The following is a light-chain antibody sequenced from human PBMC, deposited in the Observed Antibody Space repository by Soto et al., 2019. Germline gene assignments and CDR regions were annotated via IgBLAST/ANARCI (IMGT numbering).Light chain of an antibody. V-gene: IGKV3-15*01. Sequence: EIVMTQSPATLSVSPGDRATLYCRASQSVSSILAWYQQKPGQAPRLLIYGASTRATDIPDRFSGSGSGTEFTLTISSLQSEDFAVYYCQQYKKWALTCGGGTKVEIK. CDR3: QQYKKWALT. CDR2: GAS. J-gene: IGKJ4*01. CDR1: QSVSSI.